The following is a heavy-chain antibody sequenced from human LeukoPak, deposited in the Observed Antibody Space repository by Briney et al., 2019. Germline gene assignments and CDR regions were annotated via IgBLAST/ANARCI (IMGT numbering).Heavy chain of an antibody. J-gene: IGHJ6*02. CDR1: GFTFSSYG. CDR2: ISYDGSNK. Sequence: GGSLRLSCAASGFTFSSYGMHWVRQAPGKGLEWVAVISYDGSNKYYADSVKGRFTISRGNSKNTLYLQMNSLRAEDTAVYYCAKVRVGRWLQYYYYGMDVWGQGTTVTVSS. CDR3: AKVRVGRWLQYYYYGMDV. D-gene: IGHD5-12*01. V-gene: IGHV3-30*18.